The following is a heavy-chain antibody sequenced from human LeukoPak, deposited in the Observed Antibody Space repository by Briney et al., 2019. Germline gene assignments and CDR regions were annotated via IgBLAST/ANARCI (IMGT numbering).Heavy chain of an antibody. CDR3: ARDLGLWFGEYSGV. D-gene: IGHD3-10*01. CDR1: GFTISSNY. Sequence: PGGPLRLSCAASGFTISSNYMSWVRQAPGKGLEWVSVIYSGGSTYYADSVKGRFTISRDNSKNTLYLQMNSLRAEDTAVYYCARDLGLWFGEYSGVWGQGTLVTVSS. J-gene: IGHJ4*02. V-gene: IGHV3-66*01. CDR2: IYSGGST.